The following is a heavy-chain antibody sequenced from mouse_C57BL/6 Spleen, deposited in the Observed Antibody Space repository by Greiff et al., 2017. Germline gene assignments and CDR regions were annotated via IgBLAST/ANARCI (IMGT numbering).Heavy chain of an antibody. D-gene: IGHD1-1*01. CDR3: ARGIPYYYGSSWDYFDY. CDR2: INPSSGYT. V-gene: IGHV1-4*01. J-gene: IGHJ2*01. Sequence: VQLQQSGAELARPGASVKMSCKASGYTFTSYTMHWVKQRPGQGLEWIGYINPSSGYTKYNQKFKDKATLTADKSSSTAYMHLSSLTSEDSAVYYCARGIPYYYGSSWDYFDYWGQGTTLTVSS. CDR1: GYTFTSYT.